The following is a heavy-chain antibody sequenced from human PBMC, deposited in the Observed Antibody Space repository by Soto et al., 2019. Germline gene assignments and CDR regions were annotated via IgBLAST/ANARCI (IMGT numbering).Heavy chain of an antibody. V-gene: IGHV4-59*08. CDR3: ARHFDRNTGSSCFDP. J-gene: IGHJ5*02. Sequence: SDTLSLTCTVSGGPISSYYWNWIRQPPGKGLEWIGYIYYSGNTKYNPSLKSRVTISLDTSKNQFSLRLSSVTAADTAVYYCARHFDRNTGSSCFDPWGQGTLVTVSS. CDR2: IYYSGNT. D-gene: IGHD2-2*02. CDR1: GGPISSYY.